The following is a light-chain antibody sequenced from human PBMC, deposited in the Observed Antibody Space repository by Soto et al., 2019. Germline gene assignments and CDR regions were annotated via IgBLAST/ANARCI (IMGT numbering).Light chain of an antibody. CDR2: AGS. V-gene: IGKV1-39*01. CDR1: QTINRF. CDR3: QQSYKSPFT. Sequence: DIQMTQSPGSLSASVGDRVTITCRASQTINRFLNWYQQKPGKAPKLLIYAGSSLQSAVPSRFSGSVSGTDFTLTINSLQPEDFATYYCQQSYKSPFTFGPGTQV. J-gene: IGKJ3*01.